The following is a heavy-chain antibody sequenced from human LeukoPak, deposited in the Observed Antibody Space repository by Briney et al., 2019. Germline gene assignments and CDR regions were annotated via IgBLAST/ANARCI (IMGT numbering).Heavy chain of an antibody. CDR2: ISGSSSTI. J-gene: IGHJ4*02. Sequence: GGSLRLSCAASGFSFSSYALNWVRQAPGMGLEWISYISGSSSTIHYADSLKGRFTISRDNDKNSLYLQMNSLRDEDTAVYYCARDRGYSGYDLAYWGQGTLVTVSS. V-gene: IGHV3-48*02. CDR1: GFSFSSYA. CDR3: ARDRGYSGYDLAY. D-gene: IGHD5-12*01.